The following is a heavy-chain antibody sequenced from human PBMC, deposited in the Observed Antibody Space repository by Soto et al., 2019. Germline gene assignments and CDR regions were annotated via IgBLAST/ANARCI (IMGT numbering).Heavy chain of an antibody. J-gene: IGHJ4*02. V-gene: IGHV3-74*01. Sequence: GGSLRLSCAASGFTFSSYWMHWVRQAPGKGLVWVSRINSDGSSTSYADSVKGRFTISRDNAKNTLYLQMNSLRAEDTAVYYCARELYDFWSGYPVDYWGQGTLVTVS. D-gene: IGHD3-3*01. CDR2: INSDGSST. CDR1: GFTFSSYW. CDR3: ARELYDFWSGYPVDY.